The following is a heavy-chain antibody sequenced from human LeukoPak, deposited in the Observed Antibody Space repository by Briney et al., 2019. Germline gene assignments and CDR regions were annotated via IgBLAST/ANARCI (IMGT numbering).Heavy chain of an antibody. Sequence: ASVKVSCKASGYTFNSYGISWVRQAPGQGLEGMGWISAYNGNTNYAQKLQGRVTMTTDTSTSTVYMELRSLRSDDTAVYYCARDVRQWLVPGDWFDPWGQGTLVTVSS. CDR2: ISAYNGNT. D-gene: IGHD6-19*01. CDR3: ARDVRQWLVPGDWFDP. J-gene: IGHJ5*02. V-gene: IGHV1-18*01. CDR1: GYTFNSYG.